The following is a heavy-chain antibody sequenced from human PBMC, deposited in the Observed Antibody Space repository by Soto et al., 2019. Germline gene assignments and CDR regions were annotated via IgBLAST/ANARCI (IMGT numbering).Heavy chain of an antibody. CDR2: INWNGGST. D-gene: IGHD3-22*01. J-gene: IGHJ5*02. CDR1: GFTFDDYG. CDR3: ARAKYYYDSHTGGWFDP. Sequence: GGSLRLSCAASGFTFDDYGMSWVRQAPGKGLEWVSGINWNGGSTGYADSVKGRFTISRDNAKNSLYLQMNSLRAEDTAVYYCARAKYYYDSHTGGWFDPWGQGTLVTVSS. V-gene: IGHV3-20*04.